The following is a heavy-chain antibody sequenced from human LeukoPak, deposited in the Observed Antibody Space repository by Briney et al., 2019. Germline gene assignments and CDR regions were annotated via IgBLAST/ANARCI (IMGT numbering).Heavy chain of an antibody. Sequence: ASVKVSCKASGYTFTSYDINWVRQATEQGLEWMGWMNPNSGNTGYAQKFQGRVTMTRNTSISTAYMELSSLRSEDTAVYYCAMWGHYYDSSGYYRFDYWGQGTLVTVSS. CDR1: GYTFTSYD. CDR2: MNPNSGNT. CDR3: AMWGHYYDSSGYYRFDY. V-gene: IGHV1-8*01. J-gene: IGHJ4*02. D-gene: IGHD3-22*01.